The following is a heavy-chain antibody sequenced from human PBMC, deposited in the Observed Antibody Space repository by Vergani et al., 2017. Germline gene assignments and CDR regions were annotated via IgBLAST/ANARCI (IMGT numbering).Heavy chain of an antibody. V-gene: IGHV4-59*01. Sequence: QVQLQESGPGLVKPSETLSLTCTVSGGSISSYYWSWIRQPPGKGLEWIGYIYYSGSTNYNPSLKSLVTISVDTSKNQFSLKLSSVTAADTAVYYCARIYCSSTSCYSFDYWGQGTLVTVSS. CDR3: ARIYCSSTSCYSFDY. CDR1: GGSISSYY. D-gene: IGHD2-2*01. J-gene: IGHJ4*02. CDR2: IYYSGST.